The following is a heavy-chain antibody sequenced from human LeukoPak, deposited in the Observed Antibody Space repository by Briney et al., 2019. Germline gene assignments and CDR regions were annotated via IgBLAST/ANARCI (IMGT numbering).Heavy chain of an antibody. CDR2: ISSDSSIM. V-gene: IGHV3-48*01. CDR1: GFSFSSYS. J-gene: IGHJ4*02. D-gene: IGHD3-22*01. Sequence: PGGSLRLSCAASGFSFSSYSMNWVRQAPGKGLEWVSYISSDSSIMHYGDAVKGRFAISRDNAKNSLYLQMNSLRAEDTAVYYCTRKSGSSGYPFDYGRERTMVTVSS. CDR3: TRKSGSSGYPFDY.